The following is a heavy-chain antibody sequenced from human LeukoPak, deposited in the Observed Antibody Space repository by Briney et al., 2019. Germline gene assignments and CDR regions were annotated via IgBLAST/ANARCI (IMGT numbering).Heavy chain of an antibody. CDR2: ILYDGSNK. Sequence: GGSLRLSCAASGFTFSNYGMHWVRQAPGKGLGWVTFILYDGSNKYYADSVKGRFTISRDNSKNTVYLQMSSLRAEDTAVYYCAKDMASRDDYSNLFDYWGQGTLVTVSS. D-gene: IGHD4-11*01. CDR1: GFTFSNYG. J-gene: IGHJ4*02. V-gene: IGHV3-30*02. CDR3: AKDMASRDDYSNLFDY.